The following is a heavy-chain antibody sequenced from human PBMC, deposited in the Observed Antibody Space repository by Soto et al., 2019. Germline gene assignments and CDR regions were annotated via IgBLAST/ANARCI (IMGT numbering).Heavy chain of an antibody. CDR1: GFTFSNAW. V-gene: IGHV3-15*01. CDR3: TTEPFSGSYFDY. Sequence: GSLRLSCAASGFTFSNAWMSWVRQAPGKGLEWVGRIKSKTDGGTTDYAAPVKGRFTISRDDSKNTLYLQMNSLKTEDTAVYYCTTEPFSGSYFDYWGQGTLVTVSS. J-gene: IGHJ4*02. CDR2: IKSKTDGGTT. D-gene: IGHD1-26*01.